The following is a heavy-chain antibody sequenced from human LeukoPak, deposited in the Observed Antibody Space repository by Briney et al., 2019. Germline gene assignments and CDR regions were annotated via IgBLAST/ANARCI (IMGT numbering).Heavy chain of an antibody. CDR2: FDPEDGET. CDR3: ATGLRYSDAFDI. CDR1: GYTFTGYY. V-gene: IGHV1-24*01. Sequence: GASVKVSCKASGYTFTGYYMHWVRQAPGKGLEWMGGFDPEDGETIYAQKFQGRVTMTEDTSTDTAYMELSSLRSEDTAVYYCATGLRYSDAFDIWGQGTMVTVSS. J-gene: IGHJ3*02. D-gene: IGHD3-9*01.